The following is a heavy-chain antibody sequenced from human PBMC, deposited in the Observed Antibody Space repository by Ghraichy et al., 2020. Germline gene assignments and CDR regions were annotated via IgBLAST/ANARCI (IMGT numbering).Heavy chain of an antibody. V-gene: IGHV5-51*01. CDR3: ARIAAAGTYYFDY. J-gene: IGHJ4*02. CDR1: GYSFTSYW. CDR2: IYPGDSDT. D-gene: IGHD6-13*01. Sequence: KVSCKGSGYSFTSYWIGWVRQMPGKGLEWMGIIYPGDSDTRYSPSFQGQVTISADKSISTAYLQWSSLKASDTAMYYCARIAAAGTYYFDYWGQGTLVTVSS.